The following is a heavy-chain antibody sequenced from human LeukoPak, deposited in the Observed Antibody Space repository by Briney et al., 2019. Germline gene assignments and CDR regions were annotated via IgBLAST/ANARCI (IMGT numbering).Heavy chain of an antibody. Sequence: GGSLRLSCTASGFTFSNYWMTWVRQAPGKGLEWVANIKQGGSEKYYVDPVKGRFTISRDNAKNSLYLQMNSLRAEDTAVYYCVSGTGAHGYWGQGTLVTVSS. CDR1: GFTFSNYW. D-gene: IGHD1-1*01. CDR2: IKQGGSEK. J-gene: IGHJ4*02. CDR3: VSGTGAHGY. V-gene: IGHV3-7*03.